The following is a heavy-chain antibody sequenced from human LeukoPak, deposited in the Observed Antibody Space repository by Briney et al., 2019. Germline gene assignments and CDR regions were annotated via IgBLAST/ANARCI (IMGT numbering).Heavy chain of an antibody. J-gene: IGHJ4*02. D-gene: IGHD2-15*01. V-gene: IGHV3-53*01. CDR3: ARGGGYYPIDY. Sequence: GGSLRLSCAASGFTVNSNYMNWVRQAPGKGLEWVSVLYSDGRTYYADSVKGRFTISRDTSENTLYLQVNSLRAEDTAVYYCARGGGYYPIDYWGQGTLVTVSS. CDR2: LYSDGRT. CDR1: GFTVNSNY.